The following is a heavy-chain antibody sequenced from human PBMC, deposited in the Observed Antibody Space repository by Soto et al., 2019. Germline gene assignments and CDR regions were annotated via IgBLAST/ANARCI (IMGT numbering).Heavy chain of an antibody. D-gene: IGHD2-15*01. V-gene: IGHV1-2*04. CDR3: ARAMVVAATSYYYYYGMDV. Sequence: SVKVSCKASGYTFTGYYMHWVRQAPGQGLEWMGWINPNSGGTNYAQKFQGWVTMTRDTSISTAYMELSRLRSDDTAVYYCARAMVVAATSYYYYYGMDVWGQGTTVTVSS. CDR2: INPNSGGT. CDR1: GYTFTGYY. J-gene: IGHJ6*02.